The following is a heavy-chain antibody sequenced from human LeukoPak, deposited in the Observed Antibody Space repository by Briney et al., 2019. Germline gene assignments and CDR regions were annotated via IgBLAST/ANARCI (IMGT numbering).Heavy chain of an antibody. Sequence: ASVNVSCKASGGTFSSYAISWVRQAPGQGLEWMGGIIPIFGTANYAQKFQGRVTITADESTSTAYMELSSLRSEDTAVYYCARAGADYYYYGMDVWGQGTTVTVSS. CDR3: ARAGADYYYYGMDV. CDR1: GGTFSSYA. CDR2: IIPIFGTA. V-gene: IGHV1-69*13. D-gene: IGHD1-26*01. J-gene: IGHJ6*02.